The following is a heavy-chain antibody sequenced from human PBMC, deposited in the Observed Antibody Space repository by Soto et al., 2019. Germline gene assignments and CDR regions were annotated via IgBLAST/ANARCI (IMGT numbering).Heavy chain of an antibody. CDR1: GGSISSGDYY. D-gene: IGHD2-2*01. J-gene: IGHJ4*02. CDR3: ARARAIPAAHTSFDY. Sequence: SETLSLTCTVSGGSISSGDYYWSWIRQPPGKGLEWIGYIYYSGSTYYNPSLKSRVTISVDTSKNQFSLKLSSVTAADTAVYYCARARAIPAAHTSFDYWGQVTQVTVSS. CDR2: IYYSGST. V-gene: IGHV4-30-4*01.